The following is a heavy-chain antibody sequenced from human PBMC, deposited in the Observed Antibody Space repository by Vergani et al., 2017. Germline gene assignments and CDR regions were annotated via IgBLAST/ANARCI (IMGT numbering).Heavy chain of an antibody. V-gene: IGHV3-7*03. J-gene: IGHJ4*02. CDR2: IKQDGSEK. CDR1: GFTLSSYW. CDR3: ARGRLGSSWYYFDY. Sequence: EVQLVESGGGLVQPGGSLRLSCAASGFTLSSYWMSWVRQAPGKGLEWVANIKQDGSEKYYVDSVKGRFTISRDNAKNSLYLQMNSLRAEDTAVYYCARGRLGSSWYYFDYWGQGTLVTVSS. D-gene: IGHD6-13*01.